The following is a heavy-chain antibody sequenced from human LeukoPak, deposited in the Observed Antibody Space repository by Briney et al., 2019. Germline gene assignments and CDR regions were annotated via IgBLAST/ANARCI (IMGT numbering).Heavy chain of an antibody. CDR2: IYSSGST. CDR3: ARDPSAVAAGWFDP. CDR1: GGSISSGSYY. V-gene: IGHV4-61*02. D-gene: IGHD6-19*01. Sequence: SQTLSLTCTVPGGSISSGSYYWRWIRQPAGKGLEWIGRIYSSGSTNYNPSLKSRVTISVDTSKNQFSLKLSSVTAADTAVYYCARDPSAVAAGWFDPWGQGTLVTVSS. J-gene: IGHJ5*02.